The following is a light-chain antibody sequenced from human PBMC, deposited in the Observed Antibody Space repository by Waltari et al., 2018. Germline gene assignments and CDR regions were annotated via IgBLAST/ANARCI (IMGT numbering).Light chain of an antibody. CDR1: DIETKT. J-gene: IGLJ2*01. Sequence: SYELTQARSVSVSPGQTARITCGGDDIETKTVQWYQQKPPQAPVLVIYADTERPSGIPGRFSGSNSGNTATRASSGVEAGDETDYYCQVWDSSILFGGGTRLTVL. CDR2: ADT. V-gene: IGLV3-21*02. CDR3: QVWDSSIL.